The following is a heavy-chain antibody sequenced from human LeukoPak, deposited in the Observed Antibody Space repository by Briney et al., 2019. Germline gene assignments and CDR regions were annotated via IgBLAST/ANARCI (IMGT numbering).Heavy chain of an antibody. CDR1: EFTFSSYW. V-gene: IGHV3-7*01. D-gene: IGHD3-16*01. CDR3: ARRGGFLGWFDP. Sequence: GGSLRLSCAASEFTFSSYWMSWVRQAPGKGLEWVANIKQDGSEKYYVDSVKGRFTISRDNAKNSLYLQMNSLRAEDTAVYYCARRGGFLGWFDPWGQGTLVTVSS. CDR2: IKQDGSEK. J-gene: IGHJ5*02.